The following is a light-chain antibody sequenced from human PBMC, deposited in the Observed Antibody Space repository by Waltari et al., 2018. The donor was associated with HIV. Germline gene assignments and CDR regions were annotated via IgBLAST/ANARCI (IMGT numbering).Light chain of an antibody. V-gene: IGLV2-23*01. J-gene: IGLJ2*01. CDR1: SRDVGSYNL. CDR3: WSYAGSSTSV. Sequence: QSALTQPASVSGSPGQSITISCTGTSRDVGSYNLVSWYQKHPGKAPKHLIYEGSKRPSGVSNRFSGSKSGNTASLTISGLHAEDEADYYCWSYAGSSTSVFGGGTKLTVL. CDR2: EGS.